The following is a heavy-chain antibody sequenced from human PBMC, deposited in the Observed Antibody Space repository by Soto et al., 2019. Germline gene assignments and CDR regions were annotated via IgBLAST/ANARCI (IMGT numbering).Heavy chain of an antibody. D-gene: IGHD5-12*01. Sequence: PSETLSLTCTVSGGSISSGGYYWSWIRQHPGKGLEWIGYIYYSGSTYYNPSLKSRVTISVDTSKNQFSLKLSSVTAADTAVYYCARGRRFDGYNYFHINRGVFYAFDIWGQGTMVTVSS. CDR2: IYYSGST. CDR1: GGSISSGGYY. V-gene: IGHV4-31*03. CDR3: ARGRRFDGYNYFHINRGVFYAFDI. J-gene: IGHJ3*02.